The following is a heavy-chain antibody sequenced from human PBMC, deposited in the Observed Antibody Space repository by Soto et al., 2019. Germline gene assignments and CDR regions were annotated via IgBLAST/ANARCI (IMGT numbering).Heavy chain of an antibody. CDR3: AREGYGSGSLNRFDP. D-gene: IGHD3-10*01. V-gene: IGHV1-46*01. J-gene: IGHJ5*02. Sequence: ASVKVSCKASGYTFTSYYMHWVRQAPGQGLEWMGIINPSGGSTSYAQKFQGRVTMTRDTSTSTVYMELSSLRSEDTAVYYCAREGYGSGSLNRFDPWGQGTLVTVSS. CDR1: GYTFTSYY. CDR2: INPSGGST.